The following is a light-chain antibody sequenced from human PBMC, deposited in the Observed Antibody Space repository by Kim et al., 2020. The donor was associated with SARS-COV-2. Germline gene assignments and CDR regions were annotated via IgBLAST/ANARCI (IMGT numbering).Light chain of an antibody. Sequence: SVGDRLTFTCRASQGISNSLDWYQENPGKVPKLLIYSASALQSGVPSRFSGSGSGTDFTLTISSLQPEDVATYYCQKYNSAPPWTFGQGTKVDIK. J-gene: IGKJ1*01. CDR1: QGISNS. CDR3: QKYNSAPPWT. CDR2: SAS. V-gene: IGKV1-27*01.